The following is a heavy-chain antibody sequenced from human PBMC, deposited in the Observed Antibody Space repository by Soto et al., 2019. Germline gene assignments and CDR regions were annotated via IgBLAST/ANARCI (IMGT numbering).Heavy chain of an antibody. V-gene: IGHV3-48*01. Sequence: EVQLVESGGGLVQPGGSLRLSCAASGFTFSSYSMNWVRQAPGKGLAWVSYISSSSSTIYYADSVKGRFTISRDNAKNSLYLQMTSLRAEDTAVYYCARHPERIAEIGWFDPWGQGTLVTVS. J-gene: IGHJ5*02. CDR3: ARHPERIAEIGWFDP. D-gene: IGHD6-13*01. CDR2: ISSSSSTI. CDR1: GFTFSSYS.